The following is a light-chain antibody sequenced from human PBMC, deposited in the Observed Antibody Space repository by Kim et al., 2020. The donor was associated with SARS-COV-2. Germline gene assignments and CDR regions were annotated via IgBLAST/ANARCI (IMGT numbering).Light chain of an antibody. CDR3: QQYGSSPYT. CDR2: GAA. J-gene: IGKJ2*01. CDR1: QSVSSNY. Sequence: SRGNSAPLSSRASQSVSSNYLAWYQQKPAQAPRLLIYGAASRATGIPDRFSGSGSGTDFTLTISRLEPEDFTVYYCQQYGSSPYTFGQGTKLEI. V-gene: IGKV3-20*01.